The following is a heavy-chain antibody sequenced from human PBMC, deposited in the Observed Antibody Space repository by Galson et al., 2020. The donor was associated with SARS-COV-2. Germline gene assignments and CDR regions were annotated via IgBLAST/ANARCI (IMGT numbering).Heavy chain of an antibody. CDR2: TWHGGSLI. J-gene: IGHJ1*01. Sequence: GGSLRLSCAASGFSFRTFGMHWVRQAPGKGLEWVAVTWHGGSLIYYADSVKGRFNMSRDDSTNTVYLEMNRLRADDTAIYYCARGSGLSSPPAHYSDTSVYFAEYFQDCGLGTLVTVSS. V-gene: IGHV3-33*01. D-gene: IGHD3-22*01. CDR1: GFSFRTFG. CDR3: ARGSGLSSPPAHYSDTSVYFAEYFQD.